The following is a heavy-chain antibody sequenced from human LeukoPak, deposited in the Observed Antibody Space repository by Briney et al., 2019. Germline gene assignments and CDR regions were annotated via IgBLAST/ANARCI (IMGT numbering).Heavy chain of an antibody. Sequence: SETLSLTCAVSGVSMTTRNYYWGWIRQPPGKGLEWIGHKYYSGSTYYNPSLKSRVSISVDTSKHQFSLKLSSVTAADTAVYYCARETSQKGAHYMDVWGKGTTVTISS. CDR2: KYYSGST. CDR3: ARETSQKGAHYMDV. J-gene: IGHJ6*03. V-gene: IGHV4-39*07. D-gene: IGHD3-16*01. CDR1: GVSMTTRNYY.